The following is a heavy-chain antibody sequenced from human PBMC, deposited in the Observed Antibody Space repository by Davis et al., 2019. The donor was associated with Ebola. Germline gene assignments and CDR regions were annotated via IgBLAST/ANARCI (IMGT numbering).Heavy chain of an antibody. CDR1: GGYISGYY. V-gene: IGHV4-59*08. D-gene: IGHD6-6*01. J-gene: IGHJ4*02. CDR2: LYHGGGT. CDR3: ARQSSSSWGDY. Sequence: SETLSLTCTVSGGYISGYYWSWIRQPPGKGLEWIGNLYHGGGTNYSPSLKSRLTISVDTSKNQFSLELSSVTAADTAVYYCARQSSSSWGDYWGQGTLVTVSS.